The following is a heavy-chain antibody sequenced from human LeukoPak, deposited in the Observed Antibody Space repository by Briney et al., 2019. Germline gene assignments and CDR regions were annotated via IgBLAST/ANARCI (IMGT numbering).Heavy chain of an antibody. CDR1: GESFSGYY. CDR2: INHSGST. CDR3: ARVRNRITMVRGVIIPYYFDY. D-gene: IGHD3-10*01. Sequence: SETLSLTCAVYGESFSGYYWSWIHQPPGKGLEWIGEINHSGSTNYNPSLKSRVTISVDTSKNQFSLKLSSVTAADTAVYYCARVRNRITMVRGVIIPYYFDYWGQGTLVTVSS. V-gene: IGHV4-34*01. J-gene: IGHJ4*02.